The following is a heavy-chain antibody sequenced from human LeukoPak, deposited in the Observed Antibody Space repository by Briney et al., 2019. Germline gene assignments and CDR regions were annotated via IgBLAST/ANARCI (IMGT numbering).Heavy chain of an antibody. J-gene: IGHJ4*02. CDR2: ISAYNGNT. D-gene: IGHD3-10*01. CDR1: GYTFTSYG. CDR3: ARSDSYYYGSGSYYNDY. Sequence: ASVKVSCKASGYTFTSYGISWVRQAPGQGLEWMGWISAYNGNTNYAQKFQGRVTITADESTSTAYMELSSLRSEDTAVYYCARSDSYYYGSGSYYNDYWGQGTLVTVSS. V-gene: IGHV1-18*01.